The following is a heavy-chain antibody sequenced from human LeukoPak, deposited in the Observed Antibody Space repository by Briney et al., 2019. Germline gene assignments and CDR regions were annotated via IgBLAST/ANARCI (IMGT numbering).Heavy chain of an antibody. CDR2: IYHSGST. CDR1: GYSISSGYY. V-gene: IGHV4-38-2*02. CDR3: ARDAWKTYYYDSSGYYFDAFDI. D-gene: IGHD3-22*01. J-gene: IGHJ3*02. Sequence: SETLSLTCAVSGYSISSGYYWSWIRQPPGKGLEWIGSIYHSGSTYYNPSLKSRVTISVDTSKNQFSLKLSSVTAADTAVYYCARDAWKTYYYDSSGYYFDAFDIWGQGTMVTVSS.